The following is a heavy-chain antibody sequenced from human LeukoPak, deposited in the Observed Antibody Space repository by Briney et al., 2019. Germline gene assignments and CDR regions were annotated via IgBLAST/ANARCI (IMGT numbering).Heavy chain of an antibody. J-gene: IGHJ4*02. Sequence: PSETLSLTCAVYGEPFNGYYWNWIRQSPGKGREWIGEINHSGSTNYNPSLKSRVTISVDTSKNQFSLKLNSVTAADTAVYYCASRYFCSSTSCYTFDYWGQGTLVTVSS. CDR1: GEPFNGYY. CDR3: ASRYFCSSTSCYTFDY. CDR2: INHSGST. D-gene: IGHD2-2*02. V-gene: IGHV4-34*01.